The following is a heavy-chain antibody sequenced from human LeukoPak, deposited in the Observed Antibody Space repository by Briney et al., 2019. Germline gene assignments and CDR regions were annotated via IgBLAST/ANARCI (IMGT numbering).Heavy chain of an antibody. CDR1: GYTFTGYY. Sequence: ASVKVSCKASGYTFTGYYMHWVRQAPGQGLEWMGWINPNSGGTNYAQKFQGRVTMTRDTSISTAYMELSRLRSDDTAVYYCARVGCRGGSCYYYYGMDVRGQGTTVTVSS. CDR3: ARVGCRGGSCYYYYGMDV. V-gene: IGHV1-2*02. CDR2: INPNSGGT. J-gene: IGHJ6*02. D-gene: IGHD2-15*01.